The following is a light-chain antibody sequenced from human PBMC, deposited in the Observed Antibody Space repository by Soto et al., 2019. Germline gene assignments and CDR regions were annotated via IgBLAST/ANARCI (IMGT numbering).Light chain of an antibody. CDR2: SAS. J-gene: IGKJ1*01. Sequence: EIVLTQSPDILSLSPGERATLSCRASQSITSDYLSWYQQKPGQAPRPLIYSASLRATGIPDRFSGSGSGTDLTLTISRLEPEDFAVYYCQHYGSSMWTFGQGTKVEIK. CDR1: QSITSDY. V-gene: IGKV3-20*01. CDR3: QHYGSSMWT.